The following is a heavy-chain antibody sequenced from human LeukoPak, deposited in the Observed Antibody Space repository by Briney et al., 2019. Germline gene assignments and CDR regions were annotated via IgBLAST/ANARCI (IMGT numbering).Heavy chain of an antibody. V-gene: IGHV1-18*04. CDR1: GYTFTGYY. D-gene: IGHD1-26*01. CDR3: ASWELEGPYNWFDP. Sequence: ASVKVSCKASGYTFTGYYMHWVRQAPGQGLEWMGWISAYNGNTNYAQKLQGRVTMTTDTSTSTAYMELRSLRSDDTAVYYCASWELEGPYNWFDPWGQGTLVTVSS. CDR2: ISAYNGNT. J-gene: IGHJ5*02.